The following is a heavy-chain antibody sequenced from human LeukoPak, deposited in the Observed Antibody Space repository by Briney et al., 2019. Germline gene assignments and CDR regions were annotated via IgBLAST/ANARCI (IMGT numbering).Heavy chain of an antibody. CDR2: IRSKANSYAT. CDR3: TTHFDAFDI. J-gene: IGHJ3*02. V-gene: IGHV3-73*01. Sequence: GGSLRLSCAASGFTFSGSAMHWVRQASGKGLEWVGRIRSKANSYATAYAASVKGRFTISRDDSKNTAYLQMNSLKTEDTAVYYCTTHFDAFDIWGQGTMVTVSS. CDR1: GFTFSGSA.